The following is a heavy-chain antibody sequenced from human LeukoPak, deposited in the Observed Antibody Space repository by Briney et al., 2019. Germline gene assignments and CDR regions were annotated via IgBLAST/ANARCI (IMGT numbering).Heavy chain of an antibody. CDR1: GFTFSSYS. J-gene: IGHJ6*04. Sequence: AGSLRRSCAASGFTFSSYSMNWVRQAPGKGLEWVSSISSSSSYIYYADSVKGRFTISRDNAKNSLYLQMNSLRAEGTAVYYCARDRCYGSGGGMDLWGEGTTVTVSS. D-gene: IGHD3-10*01. CDR3: ARDRCYGSGGGMDL. CDR2: ISSSSSYI. V-gene: IGHV3-21*01.